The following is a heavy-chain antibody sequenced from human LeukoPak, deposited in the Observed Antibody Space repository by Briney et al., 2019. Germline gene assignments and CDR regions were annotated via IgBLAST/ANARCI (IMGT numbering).Heavy chain of an antibody. J-gene: IGHJ1*01. CDR3: ARKHGWFGEFRGFQH. Sequence: ASVKVSCKASGYTFTSYGISWVRQAPGHGLEWMGWISAYNGNTNYAQKLQGRVTMTTDTSTSTAYMELRSLRSDDTAVYYCARKHGWFGEFRGFQHWGQGTLVTVSS. D-gene: IGHD3-10*01. CDR2: ISAYNGNT. V-gene: IGHV1-18*01. CDR1: GYTFTSYG.